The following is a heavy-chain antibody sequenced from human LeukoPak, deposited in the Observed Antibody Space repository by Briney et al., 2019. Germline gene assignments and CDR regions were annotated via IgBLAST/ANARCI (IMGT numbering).Heavy chain of an antibody. CDR2: VLHTGST. CDR3: ARGPAAVHP. Sequence: PSETLSLTCAVYGYSLTNHYWIWIRQPPGKRLEWIGEVLHTGSTNYNPSFKSRVTITVDTSKNHFFLNLTSVTAADTAVYYCARGPAAVHPWGQGTLVTVSS. V-gene: IGHV4-34*12. J-gene: IGHJ5*02. CDR1: GYSLTNHY. D-gene: IGHD6-13*01.